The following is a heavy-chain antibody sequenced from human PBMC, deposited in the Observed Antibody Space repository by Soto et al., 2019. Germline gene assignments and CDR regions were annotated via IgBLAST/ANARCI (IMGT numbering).Heavy chain of an antibody. Sequence: XGSLRLSCAASGFTVSSYAMSWVRQAPGKGLEWVSAISGSGGSTYYADSVKGRFTISRDNSKNTLYLQMSSLRAEDTAVYYCAKTMGYIVVVPDAKYYYGMDVWGQGTTVTVSS. J-gene: IGHJ6*02. CDR1: GFTVSSYA. CDR2: ISGSGGST. CDR3: AKTMGYIVVVPDAKYYYGMDV. D-gene: IGHD2-2*01. V-gene: IGHV3-23*01.